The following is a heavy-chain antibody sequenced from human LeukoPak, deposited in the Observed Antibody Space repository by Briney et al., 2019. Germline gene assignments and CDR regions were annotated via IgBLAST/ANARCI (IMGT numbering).Heavy chain of an antibody. D-gene: IGHD5-24*01. CDR2: IRYDGSNK. CDR1: GFTFSSYS. V-gene: IGHV3-30*02. J-gene: IGHJ4*02. CDR3: AKDGYNYSDY. Sequence: PGGSLRLSCAASGFTFSSYSMNWVRQAPGKGLEWVAFIRYDGSNKDYADSVKGRFTISRDNSKNTLYLQMNSLRAEDTAVYYCAKDGYNYSDYWGQGTLVTASS.